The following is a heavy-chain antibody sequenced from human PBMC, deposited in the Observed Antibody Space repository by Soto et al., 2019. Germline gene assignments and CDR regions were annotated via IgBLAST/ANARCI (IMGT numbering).Heavy chain of an antibody. Sequence: ESGGGLVQPGGSLRLSCAASDFVFSNYEMSWVRLAPGKGLESIAYISSSGGIKYYADSVKGRFTILRDNSKNSLYLQMNSLKAEDTALYFCARGHYRSGWFDCWGQGTLVTVSS. CDR2: ISSSGGIK. CDR3: ARGHYRSGWFDC. J-gene: IGHJ4*02. D-gene: IGHD6-19*01. CDR1: DFVFSNYE. V-gene: IGHV3-48*03.